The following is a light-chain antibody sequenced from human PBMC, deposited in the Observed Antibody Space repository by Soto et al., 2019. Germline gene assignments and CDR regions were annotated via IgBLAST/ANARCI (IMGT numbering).Light chain of an antibody. CDR1: HTVEKY. Sequence: EVVLTQSPATLSLSPGERAILSCRASHTVEKYLAWYQQKPGQTPRLLIYDASNRATGIPARFSGSGSETDFTLTISSLEPEDFAIYFCQQYNNWPPDRTFGQGTKVEIK. CDR2: DAS. CDR3: QQYNNWPPDRT. J-gene: IGKJ1*01. V-gene: IGKV3-11*01.